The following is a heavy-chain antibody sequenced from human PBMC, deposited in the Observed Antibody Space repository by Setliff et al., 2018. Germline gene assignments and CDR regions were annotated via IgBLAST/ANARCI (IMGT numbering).Heavy chain of an antibody. CDR1: GYTFTSYG. V-gene: IGHV1-18*01. Sequence: GASVKVSCKASGYTFTSYGISWVRQAPGQGLEWMGWISAYNGNTNYAQKLQGRVTMTTDTSTSTAYMELSSLRAEDTAVYYCARDATSGSYRGAFDIWGQGTMVTVSS. J-gene: IGHJ3*02. CDR3: ARDATSGSYRGAFDI. CDR2: ISAYNGNT. D-gene: IGHD1-26*01.